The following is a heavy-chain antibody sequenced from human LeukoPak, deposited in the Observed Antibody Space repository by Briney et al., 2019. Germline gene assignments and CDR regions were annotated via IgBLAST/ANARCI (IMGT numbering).Heavy chain of an antibody. CDR3: AKYYHGSGTYYTLDC. CDR2: IDGSGDIA. V-gene: IGHV3-23*01. J-gene: IGHJ4*02. Sequence: PGGSLRLSCAASGFTFSSSSMSWVRQAPGKGLEWVSSIDGSGDIAHYADSVKGRFTISRDNSKSTLYLQMNSLRAEDTAVYYCAKYYHGSGTYYTLDCWGQGTLVTVSS. CDR1: GFTFSSSS. D-gene: IGHD3-10*01.